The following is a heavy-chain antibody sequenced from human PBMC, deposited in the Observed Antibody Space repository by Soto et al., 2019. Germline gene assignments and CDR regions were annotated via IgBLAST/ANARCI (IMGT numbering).Heavy chain of an antibody. V-gene: IGHV4-61*01. CDR2: IYYNGRT. CDR1: GGAVSSVTYY. D-gene: IGHD2-21*02. Sequence: PSETLSLTCTVSGGAVSSVTYYFSCIRQPPGKGLEWIGYIYYNGRTTYNPSLESRVTMSVDTSKNQFSLKLTSVTAADTAVYYCARDRVTTPRFYDYWGRGTLVTVSS. CDR3: ARDRVTTPRFYDY. J-gene: IGHJ4*01.